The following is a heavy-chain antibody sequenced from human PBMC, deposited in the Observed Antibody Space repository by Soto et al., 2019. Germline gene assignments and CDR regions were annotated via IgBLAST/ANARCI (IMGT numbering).Heavy chain of an antibody. V-gene: IGHV3-23*01. J-gene: IGHJ4*02. Sequence: PGGSLRLSCAASGFTFYNYATGWVRPAPGKGLEWVSAITDNGGSTYFADSVKGRFSISRDNSKNTLFLQMDSLRADDTAVYYCTKRSGTSYGPFDSWGQGALVTVSS. D-gene: IGHD5-18*01. CDR2: ITDNGGST. CDR3: TKRSGTSYGPFDS. CDR1: GFTFYNYA.